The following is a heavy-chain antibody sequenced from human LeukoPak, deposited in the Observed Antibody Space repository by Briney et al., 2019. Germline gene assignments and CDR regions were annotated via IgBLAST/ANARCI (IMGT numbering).Heavy chain of an antibody. D-gene: IGHD6-13*01. V-gene: IGHV5-51*01. CDR1: GYSFTSYW. J-gene: IGHJ5*02. CDR3: ATTSSSWYYWFDL. Sequence: GESLKISCKGSGYSFTSYWIGWVRQMPGKGLEWMGIIYPGDSDTRYSPSSQGQVTISADKSISTAYLQWSSLKASDTAMYYCATTSSSWYYWFDLWGQGTLVTVSS. CDR2: IYPGDSDT.